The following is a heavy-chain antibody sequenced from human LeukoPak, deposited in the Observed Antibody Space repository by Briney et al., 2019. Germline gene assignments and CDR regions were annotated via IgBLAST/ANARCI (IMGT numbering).Heavy chain of an antibody. CDR2: IYYSGST. CDR1: GGSISSGGYY. Sequence: SQTLSLTCTVSGGSISSGGYYWSWIRQHPGKGLEWIGYIYYSGSTYYNPSLKSRVTLSVDTSKNQFSLKLSSVTAADTAVYYCAREQRSSWPYYYYGMDVWGQGTTVTVSS. CDR3: AREQRSSWPYYYYGMDV. V-gene: IGHV4-31*03. D-gene: IGHD6-13*01. J-gene: IGHJ6*02.